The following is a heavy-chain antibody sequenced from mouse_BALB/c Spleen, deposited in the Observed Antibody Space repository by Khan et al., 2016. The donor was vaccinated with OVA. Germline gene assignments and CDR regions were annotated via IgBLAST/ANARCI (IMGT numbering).Heavy chain of an antibody. Sequence: QVQLQQSGAELARPGASVKMSCKASGYTFTSYTMPWVKQRPGQGLEWIGSINPSNDYTNYNKNFKDKATLIVDKSSSTAYMQLSSLTSEDSSVYYCVREGAYNRSDGWFAYWGQGTLVTVSA. D-gene: IGHD2-14*01. V-gene: IGHV1-4*01. CDR2: INPSNDYT. CDR3: VREGAYNRSDGWFAY. J-gene: IGHJ3*01. CDR1: GYTFTSYT.